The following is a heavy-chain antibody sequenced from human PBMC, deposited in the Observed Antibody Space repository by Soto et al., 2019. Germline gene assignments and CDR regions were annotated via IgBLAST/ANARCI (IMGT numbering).Heavy chain of an antibody. CDR3: ARAVAGTDCFDY. CDR2: IIPIFGTA. D-gene: IGHD6-19*01. Sequence: SVKVSCKASGGTFSSYAISWVRQAPGQGLEWMGGIIPIFGTANYAQKFQGRVTITADESTSTAYMELSSLRSEDTAVYYCARAVAGTDCFDYWGQGTLVTVSS. V-gene: IGHV1-69*13. CDR1: GGTFSSYA. J-gene: IGHJ4*02.